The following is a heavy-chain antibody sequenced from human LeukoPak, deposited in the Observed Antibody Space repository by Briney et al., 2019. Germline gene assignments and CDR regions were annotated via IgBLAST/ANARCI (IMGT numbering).Heavy chain of an antibody. D-gene: IGHD3-10*01. Sequence: SVKVSCKASGFTFTSSAMQWVRQARGQRLEWIGWIVVGSGNTNYAQKFQERVTITRDMSTSTAYMELSSLRSEDTAVYYCAARRDDVTKVRGVIITQIPFDYWGQGTLVTVSS. CDR3: AARRDDVTKVRGVIITQIPFDY. J-gene: IGHJ4*02. CDR1: GFTFTSSA. V-gene: IGHV1-58*02. CDR2: IVVGSGNT.